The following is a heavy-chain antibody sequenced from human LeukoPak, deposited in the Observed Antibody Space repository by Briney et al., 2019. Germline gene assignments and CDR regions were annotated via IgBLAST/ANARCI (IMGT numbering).Heavy chain of an antibody. CDR1: GFTFDDYA. J-gene: IGHJ4*02. CDR3: ARDLLLWFGELSGAFDY. CDR2: ISWNSGSI. D-gene: IGHD3-10*01. V-gene: IGHV3-9*01. Sequence: GRSLRLSCAASGFTFDDYAMHWVRQAPGKGLEWVSGISWNSGSIGYADSVKGRFTISRDNSKNSLYLQMNSLRAEDTAVYYCARDLLLWFGELSGAFDYWGQGTLVTVSS.